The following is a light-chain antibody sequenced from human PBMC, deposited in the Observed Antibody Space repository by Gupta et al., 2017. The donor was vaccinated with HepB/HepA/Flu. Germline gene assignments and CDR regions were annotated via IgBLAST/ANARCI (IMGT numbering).Light chain of an antibody. V-gene: IGKV3-15*01. Sequence: ELVMTQSPATLSVSPGERATLSCRASQSVSSNLAWYQQKPGQAPRLLIYGASTRATGIPARFSGSGSGTXFTLTIXSLQSEDFAVYYCQQYYNWPRTFGXGTKVEIK. CDR1: QSVSSN. CDR2: GAS. CDR3: QQYYNWPRT. J-gene: IGKJ1*01.